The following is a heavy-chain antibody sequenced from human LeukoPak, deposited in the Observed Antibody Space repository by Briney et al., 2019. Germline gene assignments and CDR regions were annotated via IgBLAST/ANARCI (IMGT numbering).Heavy chain of an antibody. J-gene: IGHJ4*02. D-gene: IGHD6-13*01. V-gene: IGHV3-53*01. CDR3: TSSSHSSIRFDY. CDR1: GFTVSSNY. Sequence: GGPLRLSCAASGFTVSSNYMSWVRQAPGKGLERVSVFYSGGATYYADSVKGRFTISRDNSKNTLYLQMNSLRAEDTAVYYCTSSSHSSIRFDYWGQGTLVTVSS. CDR2: FYSGGAT.